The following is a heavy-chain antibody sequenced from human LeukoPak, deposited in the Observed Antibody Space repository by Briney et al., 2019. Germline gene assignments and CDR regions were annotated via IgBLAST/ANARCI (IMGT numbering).Heavy chain of an antibody. D-gene: IGHD3-10*01. CDR1: GVTFSSNW. CDR2: IKQDGSEK. CDR3: ARDPSYGREAS. V-gene: IGHV3-7*01. Sequence: PVGPLRRSCAASGVTFSSNWMSWVGEAPGKGLEWVANIKQDGSEKYYVDSVKGRFTISRDNAKNSLYLQMNSLRAEDTAVYYCARDPSYGREASWGQGTLVTVSS. J-gene: IGHJ5*02.